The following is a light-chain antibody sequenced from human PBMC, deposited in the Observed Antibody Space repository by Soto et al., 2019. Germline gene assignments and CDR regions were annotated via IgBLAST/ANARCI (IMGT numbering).Light chain of an antibody. CDR2: GAS. V-gene: IGKV3-15*01. Sequence: EIVMTQSPATLSVSPWERATLSCMASQSVSINLALYQQKPGQAPRLLIYGASTRATGIPARFSGSGSGTEFTLTISSLQSEDFAVYYCQQYNNWPPWTFGQGTKVDI. CDR3: QQYNNWPPWT. CDR1: QSVSIN. J-gene: IGKJ1*01.